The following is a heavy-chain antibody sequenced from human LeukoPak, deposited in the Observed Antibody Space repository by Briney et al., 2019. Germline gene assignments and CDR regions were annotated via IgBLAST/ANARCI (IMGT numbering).Heavy chain of an antibody. V-gene: IGHV4-34*01. Sequence: SETLSLTCAVYGGSFSGYYWSWIRQPPGKGLEWIGEINHSGSTNYNPSLRSRVTISVDTSKNQFSLKLSSVTAADTAVYYCARHFSYYYGSGSYYGWFDPWGQGTLVTVSS. J-gene: IGHJ5*02. D-gene: IGHD3-10*01. CDR2: INHSGST. CDR3: ARHFSYYYGSGSYYGWFDP. CDR1: GGSFSGYY.